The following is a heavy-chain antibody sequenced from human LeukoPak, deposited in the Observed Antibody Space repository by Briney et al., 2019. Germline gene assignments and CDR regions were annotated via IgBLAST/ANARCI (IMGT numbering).Heavy chain of an antibody. CDR2: IRYDGSNE. J-gene: IGHJ1*01. V-gene: IGHV3-30*02. D-gene: IGHD2-2*01. Sequence: PGGSLRLSCAASGFTFSSYGMHWVRQAPGKGLEWVAFIRYDGSNEYYADSVKGRFTISRDNSKNTLYLQMNSLRAEDTAVYYCAKDRQPAATRMPFQHWGQGTLVTVSS. CDR1: GFTFSSYG. CDR3: AKDRQPAATRMPFQH.